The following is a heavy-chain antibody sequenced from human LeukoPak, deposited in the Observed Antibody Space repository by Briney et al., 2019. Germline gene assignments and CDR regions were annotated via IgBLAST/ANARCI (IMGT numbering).Heavy chain of an antibody. Sequence: GGSLRLSCAASGFTFSSYGMHWVRQAPGKGLEWVAFIRYDESDKYYADSVKGRFTISRDISKNTLYLQMNSLRAEDTAVYYCAKADGDSPFDYWGQGTLVTVSS. V-gene: IGHV3-30*02. CDR2: IRYDESDK. CDR1: GFTFSSYG. CDR3: AKADGDSPFDY. D-gene: IGHD5-24*01. J-gene: IGHJ4*02.